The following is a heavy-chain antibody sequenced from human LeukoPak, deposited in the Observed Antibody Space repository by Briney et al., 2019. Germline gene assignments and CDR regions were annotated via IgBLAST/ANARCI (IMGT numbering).Heavy chain of an antibody. CDR3: AREPTYYYDSSGYYGIDY. CDR1: GVSISSGGYY. D-gene: IGHD3-22*01. V-gene: IGHV4-31*03. CDR2: IYYSGST. J-gene: IGHJ4*02. Sequence: PSETLSLTCTVSGVSISSGGYYWSWIRQHPGKGLEWIGYIYYSGSTYYNPSLKSRVTISVDTSKNQFSLKLSSVTAADTAVYYCAREPTYYYDSSGYYGIDYWGQGTLVTVSS.